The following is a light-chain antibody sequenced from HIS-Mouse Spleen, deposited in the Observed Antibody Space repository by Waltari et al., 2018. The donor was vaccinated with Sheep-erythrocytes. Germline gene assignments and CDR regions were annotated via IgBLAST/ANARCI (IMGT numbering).Light chain of an antibody. CDR2: EGS. Sequence: QPRSVSGSPGQSITISCTGTSSDVGSYNLVSWYQQHPGKAPKLMIYEGSKRPSGVSNRFSGSKSGNTASLTISGLQAEDEADYYCCSYAGSSTPWVFGGGTKLTVL. J-gene: IGLJ3*02. CDR3: CSYAGSSTPWV. CDR1: SSDVGSYNL. V-gene: IGLV2-23*01.